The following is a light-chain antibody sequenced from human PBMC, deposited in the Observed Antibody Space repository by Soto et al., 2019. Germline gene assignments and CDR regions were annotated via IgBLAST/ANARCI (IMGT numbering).Light chain of an antibody. Sequence: EIVLTQSPGTLSLSPGERATLSCRASQSVSSSYLAWYQQKPGQAPRLLIYDTYNRATGIPARFSGSGSGTDFTLTISSLEPEDFAVYYCQQRNNWPITFGQGTRLEI. CDR3: QQRNNWPIT. J-gene: IGKJ5*01. CDR1: QSVSSSY. CDR2: DTY. V-gene: IGKV3D-20*02.